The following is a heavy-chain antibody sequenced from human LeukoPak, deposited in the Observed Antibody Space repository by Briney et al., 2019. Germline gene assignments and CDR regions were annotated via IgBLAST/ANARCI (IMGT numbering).Heavy chain of an antibody. CDR1: GFTFNSYG. Sequence: PGGSLRLSCAASGFTFNSYGMHWVRQAPGKGLQWVSTIIGSGGSTYYADSVKGRFTISRDNSKNTLYLQMNSLRAEDTAVYYCARTIHFDYWGQGTLVTVSS. CDR2: IIGSGGST. J-gene: IGHJ4*02. D-gene: IGHD1-7*01. CDR3: ARTIHFDY. V-gene: IGHV3-23*01.